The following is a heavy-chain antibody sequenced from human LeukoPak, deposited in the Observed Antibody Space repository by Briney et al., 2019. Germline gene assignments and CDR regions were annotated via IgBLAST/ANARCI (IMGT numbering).Heavy chain of an antibody. J-gene: IGHJ2*01. D-gene: IGHD3-22*01. CDR2: IYYSGST. Sequence: SETLSLTCTVSGVSISSSSYYWGWIRQPPGKGLEWIGTIYYSGSTYYNPSLKSRLTMSVDTSENQFSLKLSSVTVADTAIYYCARQTYYYDSSGHPYWYFDLWGRGTLVTVSS. CDR3: ARQTYYYDSSGHPYWYFDL. CDR1: GVSISSSSYY. V-gene: IGHV4-39*01.